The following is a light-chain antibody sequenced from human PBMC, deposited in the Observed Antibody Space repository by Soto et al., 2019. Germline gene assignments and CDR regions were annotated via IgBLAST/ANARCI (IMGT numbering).Light chain of an antibody. CDR2: DAS. Sequence: ETVLTQSPATLSLTRGERATLSCRASQSVSSYLAWYQQKPGQAPRLLIYDASNRATDIPARFSGSGSGTDFTLTISSLEPEDFAVYYCQQRGNWPPSFGGGTKVEIK. CDR1: QSVSSY. J-gene: IGKJ4*01. V-gene: IGKV3-11*01. CDR3: QQRGNWPPS.